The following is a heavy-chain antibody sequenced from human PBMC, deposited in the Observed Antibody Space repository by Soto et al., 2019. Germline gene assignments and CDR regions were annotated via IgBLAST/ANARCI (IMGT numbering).Heavy chain of an antibody. J-gene: IGHJ3*02. CDR1: GGSFSGYY. D-gene: IGHD3-10*01. V-gene: IGHV4-34*01. Sequence: SETLSLTCSISGGSFSGYYWGWIRQSPGKGLEWLGQINHSGSNHHNPSLESRVIISVDTSKNPFALNLTSVTAADTAVYYCARIKGLRRHGAVDIWGQGTRVTVSS. CDR2: INHSGSN. CDR3: ARIKGLRRHGAVDI.